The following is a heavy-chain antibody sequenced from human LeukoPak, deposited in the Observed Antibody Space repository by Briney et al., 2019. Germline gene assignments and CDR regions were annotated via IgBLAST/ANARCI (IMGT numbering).Heavy chain of an antibody. CDR1: GFTFSAYE. J-gene: IGHJ4*02. V-gene: IGHV3-48*03. CDR2: IGSSGSTI. CDR3: ARDSYYDSSGYDY. Sequence: GGSLRLSCAASGFTFSAYEMNWVRQAPGKGLEWVSYIGSSGSTIYYADSVKGRFTISRDNAQNSLYLQMNSLRAEDTAVYYCARDSYYDSSGYDYWGQGTLVTVSS. D-gene: IGHD3-22*01.